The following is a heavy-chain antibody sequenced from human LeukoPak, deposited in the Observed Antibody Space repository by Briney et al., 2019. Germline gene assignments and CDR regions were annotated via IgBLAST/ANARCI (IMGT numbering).Heavy chain of an antibody. J-gene: IGHJ5*02. D-gene: IGHD2-15*01. CDR2: ISYDGSHK. Sequence: GGSLSLSCAASGFSFSSYAIHCVRQAPGKGLEWVAVISYDGSHKNYADSVKGRFTISRDNSRNTLYLQMNSLKAEDTAVYYCAREVASTGGEFVPWDQGTLVTVSS. V-gene: IGHV3-30*04. CDR1: GFSFSSYA. CDR3: AREVASTGGEFVP.